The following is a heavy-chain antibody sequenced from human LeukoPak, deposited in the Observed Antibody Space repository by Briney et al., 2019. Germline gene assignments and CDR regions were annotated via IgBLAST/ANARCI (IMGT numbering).Heavy chain of an antibody. CDR1: GYRFTSYW. Sequence: GASLKISCKGSGYRFTSYWIGWVRQIPGKGLEWMGIIYPGDSDTRYSPSFQGQVTISADKSISTAYLQWNSLEASDTAIYYCARSGYFEKYFYFGFWGQGTLATVSS. CDR3: ARSGYFEKYFYFGF. CDR2: IYPGDSDT. J-gene: IGHJ4*02. V-gene: IGHV5-51*01. D-gene: IGHD3-9*01.